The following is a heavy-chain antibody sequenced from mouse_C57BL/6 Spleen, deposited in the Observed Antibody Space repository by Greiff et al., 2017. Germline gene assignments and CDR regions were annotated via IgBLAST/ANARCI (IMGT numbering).Heavy chain of an antibody. Sequence: VQLQQSGAELVRPGASVTLSCKASGYTFTDYEMHWVKQTPVHGLEWIGALDPETGGTAYNQKFKGKAILTADKSSSTAYMELRSLTSEDSAVYYCTAYYGSSYEGYWGQGTTRTVSS. CDR1: GYTFTDYE. CDR2: LDPETGGT. CDR3: TAYYGSSYEGY. V-gene: IGHV1-15*01. J-gene: IGHJ2*01. D-gene: IGHD1-1*01.